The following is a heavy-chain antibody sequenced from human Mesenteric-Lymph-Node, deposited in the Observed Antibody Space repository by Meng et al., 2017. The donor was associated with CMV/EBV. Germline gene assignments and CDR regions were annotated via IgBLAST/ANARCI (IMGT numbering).Heavy chain of an antibody. Sequence: SYCWSWIRQTPGKGLEWSGYIYYSGSTNYHPSLKSRVTISVDTSKNQFSLKLSSVTAADTAVYYCAREVPYYDFWSGYSAHSNWFDPWGQGTLVTVSS. CDR2: IYYSGST. CDR3: AREVPYYDFWSGYSAHSNWFDP. CDR1: SYC. V-gene: IGHV4-59*01. D-gene: IGHD3-3*01. J-gene: IGHJ5*02.